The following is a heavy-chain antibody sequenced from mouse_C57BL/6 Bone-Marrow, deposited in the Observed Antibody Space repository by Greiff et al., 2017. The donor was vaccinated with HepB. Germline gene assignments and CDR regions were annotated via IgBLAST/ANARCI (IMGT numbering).Heavy chain of an antibody. J-gene: IGHJ3*01. CDR3: ARGRYSAWFAY. CDR2: INPSTGGT. CDR1: GYSFTGYY. Sequence: EVMLVESGPELVKPGASVKISCKASGYSFTGYYMNWVKQSPEKSLEWIGEINPSTGGTTYNQKFKAKATLTVDKSSSTAYMQLKSLTSEDSAVYYCARGRYSAWFAYWGQGTLVTVSA. D-gene: IGHD2-12*01. V-gene: IGHV1-42*01.